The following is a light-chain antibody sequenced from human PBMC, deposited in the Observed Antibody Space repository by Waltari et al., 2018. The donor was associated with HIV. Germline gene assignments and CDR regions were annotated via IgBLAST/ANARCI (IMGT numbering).Light chain of an antibody. CDR2: ADS. V-gene: IGLV3-9*01. Sequence: YEVTQPRSVSVTLGQTAKLTCGGNYIGTTNVHWYQQRPGQPPTLVMFADSGRPPGVPDRFSGSSSANLATLSINGVQSVGEADYYCQVWDSGAVIFGGGTKLTV. CDR1: YIGTTN. CDR3: QVWDSGAVI. J-gene: IGLJ2*01.